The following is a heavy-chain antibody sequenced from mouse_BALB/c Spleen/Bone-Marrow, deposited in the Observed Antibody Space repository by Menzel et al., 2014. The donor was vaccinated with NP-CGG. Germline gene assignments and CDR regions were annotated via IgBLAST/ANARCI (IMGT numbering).Heavy chain of an antibody. D-gene: IGHD1-1*01. J-gene: IGHJ3*01. CDR3: AVYYYGRSSFAY. CDR1: DFNIKDAY. V-gene: IGHV14-3*02. Sequence: EVQLQQSGAELVKPGASVNLSCTASDFNIKDAYMHWVKQRPEQGLEWIGRIDPANVNTKYDTKFQGKATITADTSSNTAYLLLSSLTSEDTAVYYCAVYYYGRSSFAYWGQGTLVTVSA. CDR2: IDPANVNT.